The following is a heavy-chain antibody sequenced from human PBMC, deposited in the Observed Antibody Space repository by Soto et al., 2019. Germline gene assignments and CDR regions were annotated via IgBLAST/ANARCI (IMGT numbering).Heavy chain of an antibody. D-gene: IGHD6-25*01. V-gene: IGHV4-59*01. Sequence: PSETLSLTCTVSGGSISSYYWSWIRQPPGKGLEWIGYIYQSGSVIYNPSLKSRVTISVDTSKNQFSLKLTSVTAADTAVYYCARDRLAADAAEVAFDFWGRGTMVTVSS. CDR3: ARDRLAADAAEVAFDF. CDR2: IYQSGSV. CDR1: GGSISSYY. J-gene: IGHJ3*01.